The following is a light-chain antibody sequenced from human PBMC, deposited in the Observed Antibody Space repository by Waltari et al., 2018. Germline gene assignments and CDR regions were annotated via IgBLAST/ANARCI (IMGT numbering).Light chain of an antibody. CDR1: QSVSSSY. CDR3: QQYGSSPGIT. Sequence: EIVLTQSPGTLSLSPGERATLSCRASQSVSSSYLAWYQQKPGQAPRRLIYGASSTATGIPDRFSGSGSGTDFTLTISRLEPEDFAVYYCQQYGSSPGITFGPGTKVDIK. J-gene: IGKJ3*01. CDR2: GAS. V-gene: IGKV3-20*01.